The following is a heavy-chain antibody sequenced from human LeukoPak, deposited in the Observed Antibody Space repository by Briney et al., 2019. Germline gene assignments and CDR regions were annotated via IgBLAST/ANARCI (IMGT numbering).Heavy chain of an antibody. V-gene: IGHV1-69*13. CDR2: IIPIFGTA. Sequence: ASVKVSCKASGGTFSSYAISWVRQAPGQGLEWMGGIIPIFGTANYAQKFRGRVTITADESTSTAYMELSSLRSEDTAVYYCASYYYDSSGYAFDYWGQGTLVTVSS. J-gene: IGHJ4*02. CDR3: ASYYYDSSGYAFDY. CDR1: GGTFSSYA. D-gene: IGHD3-22*01.